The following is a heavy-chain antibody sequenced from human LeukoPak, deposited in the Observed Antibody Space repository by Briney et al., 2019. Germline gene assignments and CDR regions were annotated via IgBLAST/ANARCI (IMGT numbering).Heavy chain of an antibody. J-gene: IGHJ6*02. V-gene: IGHV1-3*01. CDR2: INAGNGNT. CDR3: ARFSDDSYYYFGMGV. Sequence: ASVKVSCKASGYTFTRFSMNWVRQAPGQRLEWMGWINAGNGNTEYSQKFQGRVTFTRDTSASTAYMELSSLRSEDTALYYCARFSDDSYYYFGMGVWGQGTTVTVSS. CDR1: GYTFTRFS.